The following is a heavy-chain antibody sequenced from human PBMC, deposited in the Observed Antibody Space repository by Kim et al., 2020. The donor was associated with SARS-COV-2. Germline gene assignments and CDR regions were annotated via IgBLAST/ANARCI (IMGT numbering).Heavy chain of an antibody. J-gene: IGHJ5*02. Sequence: SETLSLTCAVSGGSISSSNWWSWVRQPPGKGLEWIGEIYHSGSTNYNPSLKSRVTISVDKSKNQFSLKLSSVTAADTAVYYCARGDNDATFDFWSAVGRYRFDPWGQGTLVTVSS. D-gene: IGHD3-3*01. CDR2: IYHSGST. CDR3: ARGDNDATFDFWSAVGRYRFDP. V-gene: IGHV4-4*02. CDR1: GGSISSSNW.